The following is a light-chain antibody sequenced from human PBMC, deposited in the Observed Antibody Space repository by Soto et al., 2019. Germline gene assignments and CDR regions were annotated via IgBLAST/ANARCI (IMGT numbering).Light chain of an antibody. CDR2: DAS. Sequence: EIVLTQSPATLSLSPGERATLSWRASQSVSTYLAWYQQRPGQAPRLLLYDASYRATDIPPRFSGSGSGTDFTLTISSLEPEDFAVYYCQQRRSWPPTITFGQGTRLEIK. J-gene: IGKJ5*01. CDR3: QQRRSWPPTIT. CDR1: QSVSTY. V-gene: IGKV3-11*01.